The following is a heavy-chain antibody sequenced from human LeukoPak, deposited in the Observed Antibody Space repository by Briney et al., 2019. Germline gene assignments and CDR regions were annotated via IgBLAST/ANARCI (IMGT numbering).Heavy chain of an antibody. CDR3: AKEAVAATFYFDY. V-gene: IGHV1-46*02. CDR1: GYTFNNYY. CDR2: INPSGGST. Sequence: GASVKVSFKASGYTFNNYYMHWVRQAPGQGLEWMGIINPSGGSTTYAQKFQGRVTMTRDTSTSTVYMELTGLRSEDTAVYYCAKEAVAATFYFDYWGQGALVTVSS. D-gene: IGHD2-15*01. J-gene: IGHJ4*02.